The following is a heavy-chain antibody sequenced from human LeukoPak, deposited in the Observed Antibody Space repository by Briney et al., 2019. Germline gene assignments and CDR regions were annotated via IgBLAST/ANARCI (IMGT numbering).Heavy chain of an antibody. V-gene: IGHV1-2*02. Sequence: GASVTVSCKASGYTFTGYYMHWVRQAPGQGLEWMGWINPNSGGTNYAQKFQGRVTMTRDTSISTAYMELSRLRSDDTAVYYCARVAGNAGLGAFDIWGQGTMVTVSS. J-gene: IGHJ3*02. CDR3: ARVAGNAGLGAFDI. D-gene: IGHD4-23*01. CDR1: GYTFTGYY. CDR2: INPNSGGT.